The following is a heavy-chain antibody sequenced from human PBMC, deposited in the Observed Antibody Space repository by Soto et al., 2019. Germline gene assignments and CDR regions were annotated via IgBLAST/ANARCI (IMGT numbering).Heavy chain of an antibody. CDR2: INTHNGNT. V-gene: IGHV1-18*01. CDR1: GYTFTTYG. J-gene: IGHJ6*02. CDR3: TREGSAPYYYYAMDA. Sequence: GASVKVSCKASGYTFTTYGISWVRQAPGERLEWLGWINTHNGNTNYAQNLQGRVFMTADTSTNTAYMELRSLRSDDTAIYFCTREGSAPYYYYAMDAWGQGTTVTVSS. D-gene: IGHD3-10*01.